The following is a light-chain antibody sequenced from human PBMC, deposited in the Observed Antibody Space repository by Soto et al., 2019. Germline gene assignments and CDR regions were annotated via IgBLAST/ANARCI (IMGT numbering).Light chain of an antibody. CDR2: DAS. CDR3: QQYASSPIT. V-gene: IGKV3-11*01. Sequence: EIVLTQSPATLSLSPGERATLSCRASQSVGSYFAWYQQKPGQAPRLLIYDASNRATGIPARFSGSGSGTDFTLTISRLEPEDFAVYHCQQYASSPITFGQGTRLEIK. CDR1: QSVGSY. J-gene: IGKJ5*01.